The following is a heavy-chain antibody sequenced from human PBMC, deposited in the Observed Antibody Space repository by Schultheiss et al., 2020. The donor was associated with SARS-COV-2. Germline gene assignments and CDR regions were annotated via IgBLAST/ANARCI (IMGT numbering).Heavy chain of an antibody. Sequence: SQTLSLTCTVSGGSISSYYWSWIRQPPGKGLEWIGEINHSGSTNYNPSLKSRVTISVDPSKNQFSLKLSSVTAADTAVYYCARDVSGRRYYYGMDVWGQGTTVTVSS. D-gene: IGHD3-3*01. CDR3: ARDVSGRRYYYGMDV. CDR2: INHSGST. CDR1: GGSISSYY. V-gene: IGHV4-34*09. J-gene: IGHJ6*02.